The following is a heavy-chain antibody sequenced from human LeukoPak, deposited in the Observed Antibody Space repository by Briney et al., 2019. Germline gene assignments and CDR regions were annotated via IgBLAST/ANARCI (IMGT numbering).Heavy chain of an antibody. CDR3: AKIPGYYYDSSAVRSYFDY. J-gene: IGHJ4*02. CDR2: ISGSGDTT. V-gene: IGHV3-23*01. Sequence: GGSLRLSCAASGFTFSSYAMSWVRQAPGKGLEWVSAISGSGDTTYYADSVKGRFTISRDNFKNTLYLQTNSLRAEDTAVYYCAKIPGYYYDSSAVRSYFDYWGQGTLVTVSS. CDR1: GFTFSSYA. D-gene: IGHD3-22*01.